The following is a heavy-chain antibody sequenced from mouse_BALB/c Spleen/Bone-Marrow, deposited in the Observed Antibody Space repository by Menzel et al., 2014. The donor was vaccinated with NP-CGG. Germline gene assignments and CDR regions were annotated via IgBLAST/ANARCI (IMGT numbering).Heavy chain of an antibody. Sequence: VQLQQSGAELARPGASVKLSCKASGYTFTSYWMQWVKQRPGQGLEWIGAIYPGDGDTRYTQKFKGKATLTADKPSSTAYMQLSSLASEDSAAYYCARGWDWFAYWGQGTLVTVSA. J-gene: IGHJ3*01. CDR1: GYTFTSYW. V-gene: IGHV1-87*01. D-gene: IGHD4-1*01. CDR2: IYPGDGDT. CDR3: ARGWDWFAY.